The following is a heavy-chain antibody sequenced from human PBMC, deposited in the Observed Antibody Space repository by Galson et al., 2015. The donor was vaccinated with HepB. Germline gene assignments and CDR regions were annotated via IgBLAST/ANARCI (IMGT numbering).Heavy chain of an antibody. V-gene: IGHV4-59*01. CDR1: GGSFSGYY. CDR2: IYYSGST. CDR3: AREPTWGSWFDP. D-gene: IGHD7-27*01. J-gene: IGHJ5*02. Sequence: SETLSLTCAVYGGSFSGYYWSWIRQPPGKGLEWIGYIYYSGSTNYNPSLKSRVTIPVDTSKNQFSLKLSSVTAADTAVYYCAREPTWGSWFDPWGQGTLVTVSS.